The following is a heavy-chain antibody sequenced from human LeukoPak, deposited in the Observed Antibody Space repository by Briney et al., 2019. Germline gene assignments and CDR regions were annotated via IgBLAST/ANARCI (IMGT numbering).Heavy chain of an antibody. CDR1: GFTFSSYG. D-gene: IGHD3-3*01. V-gene: IGHV3-33*01. Sequence: GGSLRLSCVASGFTFSSYGMHWVRQAPGKGLECVALIWYDGASTYYADFVKGRVTTYRENSKNILYLQMNSLRADDRAVYYCGRECPRGNYQFDYWGQGTLVTVSS. J-gene: IGHJ4*02. CDR3: GRECPRGNYQFDY. CDR2: IWYDGAST.